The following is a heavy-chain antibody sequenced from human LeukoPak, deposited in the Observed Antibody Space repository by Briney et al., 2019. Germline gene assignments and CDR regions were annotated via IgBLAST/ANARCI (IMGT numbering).Heavy chain of an antibody. D-gene: IGHD4-23*01. CDR2: IWSEGNNK. V-gene: IGHV3-33*01. CDR1: GFTFSSYG. Sequence: PGRSLRLSCTASGFTFSSYGMHWVRQAPGKGLEWVAVIWSEGNNKYYADSVKGRFTISRDNSKNTPYLQMNSLRDEDTAVYYCARWGSGGPLDYWGQGTLVTVSS. J-gene: IGHJ4*02. CDR3: ARWGSGGPLDY.